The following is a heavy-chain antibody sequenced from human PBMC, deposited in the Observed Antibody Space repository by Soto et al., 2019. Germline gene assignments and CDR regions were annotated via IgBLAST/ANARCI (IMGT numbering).Heavy chain of an antibody. CDR3: AKVRSDWYGGAFDY. Sequence: PGGSLRLSCAASGFTPSSIGMHWVRQAPGKGLEWVALISYDGSTKYYADSVKGRFTVSRDVSKNTLYLQRNSLRIEDTAVYYCAKVRSDWYGGAFDYWGHGTVVTVSS. CDR1: GFTPSSIG. CDR2: ISYDGSTK. V-gene: IGHV3-30*18. J-gene: IGHJ4*01. D-gene: IGHD6-19*01.